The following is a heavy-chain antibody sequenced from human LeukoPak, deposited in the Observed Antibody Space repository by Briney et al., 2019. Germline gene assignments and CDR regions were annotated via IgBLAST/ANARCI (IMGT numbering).Heavy chain of an antibody. V-gene: IGHV3-48*03. J-gene: IGHJ3*02. Sequence: QPGGSLRLSCAASGFTFSTYEMNWVRQAPGEGLEWGSYISSSGSTIYYADSVKGRFTISRDNAKNSLYLQMNSLRAEDTAVYYCARERYSYVADAFDIWGQGTMVTVSS. CDR3: ARERYSYVADAFDI. CDR2: ISSSGSTI. CDR1: GFTFSTYE. D-gene: IGHD5-18*01.